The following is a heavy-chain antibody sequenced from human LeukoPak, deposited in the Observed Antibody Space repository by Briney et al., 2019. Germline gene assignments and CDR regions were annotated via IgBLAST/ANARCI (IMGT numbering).Heavy chain of an antibody. J-gene: IGHJ4*02. CDR2: ISSSSCTI. V-gene: IGHV3-48*04. CDR1: GFTFSTYS. Sequence: GGSLRLSCAASGFTFSTYSMNWVRQAPGKGLEWVSYISSSSCTIYYADSVKGRFTISRDNAKSSLYLQMNSLRAEDTAVYYCATGGHWDYFDYWGQGTLVTVSS. D-gene: IGHD3-16*01. CDR3: ATGGHWDYFDY.